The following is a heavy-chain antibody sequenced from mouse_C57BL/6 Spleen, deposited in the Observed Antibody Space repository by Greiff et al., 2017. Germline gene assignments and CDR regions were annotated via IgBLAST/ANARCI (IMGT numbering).Heavy chain of an antibody. Sequence: VQLQQSGAELVRPGASVKLSCTASGFNIKDYYMHWVKQRPEQGLEWIGRIDPEAGDTEYAPKFQGKATMTADTSSNTAYLQLSSLTSEDTAVYYCTPAYYGSSYWYFDVWGTGTTVTVAS. V-gene: IGHV14-1*01. J-gene: IGHJ1*03. CDR1: GFNIKDYY. D-gene: IGHD1-1*01. CDR3: TPAYYGSSYWYFDV. CDR2: IDPEAGDT.